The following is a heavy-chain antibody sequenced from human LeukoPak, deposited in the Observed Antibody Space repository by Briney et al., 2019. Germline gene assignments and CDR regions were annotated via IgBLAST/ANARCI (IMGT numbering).Heavy chain of an antibody. J-gene: IGHJ4*02. D-gene: IGHD5-12*01. CDR2: INSDGSST. CDR3: ARTPWLHLDY. Sequence: GGSLRLSCAASGFTFSSYWMHWVRQAPGKGLVWVSRINSDGSSTRYADSVKGRFTIFRDNAKDTLSLQMNSLRAEDTAVYYCARTPWLHLDYWGQGTLVTVSS. CDR1: GFTFSSYW. V-gene: IGHV3-74*01.